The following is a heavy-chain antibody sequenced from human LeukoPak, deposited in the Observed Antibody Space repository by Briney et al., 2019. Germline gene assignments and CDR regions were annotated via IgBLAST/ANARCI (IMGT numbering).Heavy chain of an antibody. V-gene: IGHV1-69*04. D-gene: IGHD5-18*01. CDR2: IIPILGIA. CDR1: GGTFSSYA. CDR3: AGARYSYGPHEFDY. J-gene: IGHJ4*02. Sequence: GASVKVSCKAFGGTFSSYAISWVRQAPGQGLEWMGRIIPILGIANYAQKFQGRVTITADKSTSTAYMELSSLRSEDTAVYYCAGARYSYGPHEFDYWGQGTLVTVSS.